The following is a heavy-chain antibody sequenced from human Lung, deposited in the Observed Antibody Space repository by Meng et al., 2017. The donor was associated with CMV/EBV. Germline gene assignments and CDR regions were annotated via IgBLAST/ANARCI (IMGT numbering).Heavy chain of an antibody. CDR2: ISYDGSNK. V-gene: IGHV3-30-3*01. D-gene: IGHD3-16*01. Sequence: CAASGFTFISYAMHWVRQAPGKGLEWVAVISYDGSNKYYADSVKGRFTISRDNSKNTLYLQMNNLRAEDTAVYYCARGWGLYSWFDPWGQGTLVTVSS. J-gene: IGHJ5*02. CDR1: GFTFISYA. CDR3: ARGWGLYSWFDP.